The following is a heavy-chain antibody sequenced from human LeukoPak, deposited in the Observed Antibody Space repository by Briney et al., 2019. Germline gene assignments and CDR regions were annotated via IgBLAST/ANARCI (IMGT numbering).Heavy chain of an antibody. CDR2: IYTSGST. Sequence: SETLSLTCTVSGGSISSYYWSWIRQPAGKGLEWIGRIYTSGSTNYNPSLKSRVTMSVDTSKNQFSLKLSSVTAADTAVYYCAGFHRYCSSTSCQRVDYWGQGTLVTVSS. CDR3: AGFHRYCSSTSCQRVDY. J-gene: IGHJ4*02. V-gene: IGHV4-4*07. CDR1: GGSISSYY. D-gene: IGHD2-2*01.